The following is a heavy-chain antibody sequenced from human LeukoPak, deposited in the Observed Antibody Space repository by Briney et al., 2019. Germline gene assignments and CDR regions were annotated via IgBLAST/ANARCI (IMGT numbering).Heavy chain of an antibody. CDR1: GGSISSYY. CDR2: IYTSGST. J-gene: IGHJ4*02. Sequence: SETLSLTCTVSGGSISSYYWSWILQPAGKGLEWIGRIYTSGSTNYNPSLKSRVTMSVDTSKNQFSLKLSSVTAADTAVYYCARTSQYYYDSSGYYFFDYWGQGTLVTVSS. D-gene: IGHD3-22*01. V-gene: IGHV4-4*07. CDR3: ARTSQYYYDSSGYYFFDY.